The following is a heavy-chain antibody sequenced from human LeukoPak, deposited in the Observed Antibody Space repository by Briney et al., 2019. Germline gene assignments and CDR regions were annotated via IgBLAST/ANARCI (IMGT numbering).Heavy chain of an antibody. V-gene: IGHV4-39*07. CDR3: AREAGYCSGGSCDGAFDI. D-gene: IGHD2-15*01. CDR2: IYYSGST. J-gene: IGHJ3*02. Sequence: SETLSLTCTVSGGSISSSSYYWGWIRQPPGKGLEWIGSIYYSGSTYYNPSLKSRVTISVDTSKNQFSLKLSSVTAADTAVYYCAREAGYCSGGSCDGAFDIWGQGTMVTVSS. CDR1: GGSISSSSYY.